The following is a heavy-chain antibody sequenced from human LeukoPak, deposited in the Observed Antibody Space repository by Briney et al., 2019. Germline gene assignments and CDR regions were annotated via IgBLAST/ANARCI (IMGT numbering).Heavy chain of an antibody. CDR1: GFTFSSYD. Sequence: GGSLRLSCAASGFTFSSYDIHWVRQATGKGLEWVSGIGTAGEIYYPGSVKGRFTISRENAKNSLYLQMNSLRAGDTAVYYCARRRNSIYYYYMDVWGKGTTVTVSS. D-gene: IGHD2-21*01. CDR3: ARRRNSIYYYYMDV. CDR2: IGTAGEI. J-gene: IGHJ6*03. V-gene: IGHV3-13*01.